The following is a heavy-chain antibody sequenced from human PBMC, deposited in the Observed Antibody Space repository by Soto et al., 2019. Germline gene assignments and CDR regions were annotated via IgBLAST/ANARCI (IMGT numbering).Heavy chain of an antibody. CDR3: ASEPPPSVTTWTPGY. V-gene: IGHV4-61*01. D-gene: IGHD4-17*01. CDR2: VYNSGNSVNT. Sequence: QVQLQESGPGLVKPSETLSLTCTVSGASVSSGRYYWSWIRQPPGKGLEWIGYVYNSGNSVNTNYNPSLRSRVTISVDTSENQFSLKVNSVTAADTAVYYCASEPPPSVTTWTPGYWGQGTLVTVSS. J-gene: IGHJ4*02. CDR1: GASVSSGRYY.